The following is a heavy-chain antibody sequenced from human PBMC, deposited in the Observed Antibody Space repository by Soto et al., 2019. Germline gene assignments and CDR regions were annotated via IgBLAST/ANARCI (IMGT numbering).Heavy chain of an antibody. CDR2: ISYDGSSK. CDR1: EFTISSYA. J-gene: IGHJ4*02. V-gene: IGHV3-30-3*01. CDR3: ARYAVAMDH. D-gene: IGHD6-19*01. Sequence: GGSLRLSCAASEFTISSYAMHWVRQAPGKGLEWVAVISYDGSSKYNTDSVKGPFTVSRDKSKNTVYLQMHSLTVEDTAVYYCARYAVAMDHWGQGTLVTVSS.